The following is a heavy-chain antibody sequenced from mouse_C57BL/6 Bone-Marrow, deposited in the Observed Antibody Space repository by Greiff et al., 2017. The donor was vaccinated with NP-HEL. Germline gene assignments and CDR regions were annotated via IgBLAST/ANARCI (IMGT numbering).Heavy chain of an antibody. J-gene: IGHJ2*01. V-gene: IGHV1-80*01. D-gene: IGHD2-5*01. CDR3: ARSGDYSNLDY. CDR2: IYPGDGDT. CDR1: GYAFSSYW. Sequence: VKLMESGAELVKPGASVKISCKASGYAFSSYWMNWVKQRPGKGLEWIGQIYPGDGDTNYNGKFKGKATLTADKSSSTAYMQLSSLTSEDSAVYFCARSGDYSNLDYWGQGTTLTVSS.